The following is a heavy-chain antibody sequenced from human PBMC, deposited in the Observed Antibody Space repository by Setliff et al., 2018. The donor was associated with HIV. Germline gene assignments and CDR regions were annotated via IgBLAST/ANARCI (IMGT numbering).Heavy chain of an antibody. V-gene: IGHV4-34*01. CDR3: ARGAGQWLRLVQGDSVAYFDF. Sequence: SETLSLTCAVYGGSFSGYYWNWIRQSPGKGLEWIGEMNHSGDTNYNPSLKSRVTISMDMSKNQFSLNLASMTAADTAVYYCARGAGQWLRLVQGDSVAYFDFWGQGMLVTVSS. D-gene: IGHD6-19*01. J-gene: IGHJ4*02. CDR1: GGSFSGYY. CDR2: MNHSGDT.